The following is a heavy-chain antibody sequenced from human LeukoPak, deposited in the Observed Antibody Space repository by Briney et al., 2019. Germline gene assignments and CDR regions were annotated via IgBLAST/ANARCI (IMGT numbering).Heavy chain of an antibody. J-gene: IGHJ4*02. CDR3: AKDWDDYGDSSETAHDY. V-gene: IGHV3-30*18. CDR2: ISYDGSNK. D-gene: IGHD4-17*01. Sequence: GRSLRLSCAASGFTFSSYGMHWVRQAPGKGLEWVAVISYDGSNKYYADSVKGRFTISRDNSKNTLYLQMNSLRAEDTAVYYCAKDWDDYGDSSETAHDYWGQGTLVTVSS. CDR1: GFTFSSYG.